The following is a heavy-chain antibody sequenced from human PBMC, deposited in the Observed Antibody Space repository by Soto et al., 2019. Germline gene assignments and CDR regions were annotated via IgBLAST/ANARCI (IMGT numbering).Heavy chain of an antibody. D-gene: IGHD6-19*01. J-gene: IGHJ4*02. Sequence: HVQLVPSVAEVKQPGASVKVSCKAFGGSFSSYALSWVRQAPGQRMEWMGGIIPLFGTPNYAQNFQGRVTIPADQPTSPASMELASLRSHATAVYYCARAFSSGWGGDFDYWDQGTLVIVSS. V-gene: IGHV1-69*01. CDR3: ARAFSSGWGGDFDY. CDR2: IIPLFGTP. CDR1: GGSFSSYA.